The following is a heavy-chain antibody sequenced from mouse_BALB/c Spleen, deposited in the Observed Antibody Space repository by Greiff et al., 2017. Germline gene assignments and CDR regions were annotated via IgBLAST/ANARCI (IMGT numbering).Heavy chain of an antibody. V-gene: IGHV1-20*02. CDR2: INPYNGDT. Sequence: EVQLQQSGPELVKPGASVKISFKASGYSFTGYFMNWVMQSRGKSLEWIGRINPYNGDTFYNQKFKGKATLTVDKSSSTAHMELRSLASEDSAVYYCARGGNLDYWGQGTTLTVSS. CDR3: ARGGNLDY. J-gene: IGHJ2*01. CDR1: GYSFTGYF.